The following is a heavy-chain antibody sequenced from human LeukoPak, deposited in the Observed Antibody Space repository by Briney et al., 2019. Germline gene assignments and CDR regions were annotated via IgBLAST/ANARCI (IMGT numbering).Heavy chain of an antibody. D-gene: IGHD2-2*01. J-gene: IGHJ5*02. Sequence: SVKVSCKASGGTFSSYTISWVRQAPGQGLEWMGRIIPILGIANYAQKFQGRVTITADKSTSTAYMELSSLRSEDTAVYYCAGWPQVVPFHARFDPWGQGTLVTVST. CDR2: IIPILGIA. V-gene: IGHV1-69*02. CDR3: AGWPQVVPFHARFDP. CDR1: GGTFSSYT.